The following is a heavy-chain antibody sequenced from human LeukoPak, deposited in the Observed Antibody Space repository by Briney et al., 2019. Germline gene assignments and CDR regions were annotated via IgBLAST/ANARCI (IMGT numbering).Heavy chain of an antibody. J-gene: IGHJ4*02. Sequence: SETLSLTCTASGGSISSGSYYWSWIRQPAGKGLEWIGRIYTSGSTNYNPSLKSRVAISVDTSKNQFSLKLSSVTAADTAVYYCARDTAMVSLDYWGQGTLVTVSS. CDR3: ARDTAMVSLDY. D-gene: IGHD5-18*01. CDR1: GGSISSGSYY. V-gene: IGHV4-61*02. CDR2: IYTSGST.